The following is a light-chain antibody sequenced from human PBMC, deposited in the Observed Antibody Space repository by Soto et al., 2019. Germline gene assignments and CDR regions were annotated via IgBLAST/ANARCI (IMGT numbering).Light chain of an antibody. J-gene: IGKJ5*01. CDR1: QSVSRW. V-gene: IGKV1-5*01. Sequence: DIQMTQSPSTLSASVGDRVTITCRASQSVSRWLAWYQQKPGKAPKILISDASSLESGVPSRFSGSGSGTDFTLTISRLEPEDFAVFYCQQYGSSITFGQGTRLEIK. CDR2: DAS. CDR3: QQYGSSIT.